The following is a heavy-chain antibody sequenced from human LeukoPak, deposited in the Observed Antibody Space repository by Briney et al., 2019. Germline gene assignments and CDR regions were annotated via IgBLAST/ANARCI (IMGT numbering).Heavy chain of an antibody. J-gene: IGHJ4*02. Sequence: SETLSLTCTVSSVSIIGHYWAWIRQPPGKGLEWIGYTQYSGTTEYNPSLASRATISVDTAKDQFSLNLRSVTAADTAVYYCARDRAAGTLDFWGQGTLVTVSP. CDR3: ARDRAAGTLDF. V-gene: IGHV4-59*11. CDR2: TQYSGTT. CDR1: SVSIIGHY. D-gene: IGHD6-13*01.